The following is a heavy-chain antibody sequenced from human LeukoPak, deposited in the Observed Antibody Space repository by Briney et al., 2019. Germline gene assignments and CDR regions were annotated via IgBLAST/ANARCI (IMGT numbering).Heavy chain of an antibody. Sequence: SETLSLTCTVSGGSITSYYGSWIRQPAGKGLEWIGRIYSNENTNYNPSLKSRVTMSVDTSKNQFSLKLSSVTAADTAVYYCARDGTTPYYVDDWGQGTLVTVSS. CDR2: IYSNENT. J-gene: IGHJ4*02. CDR3: ARDGTTPYYVDD. CDR1: GGSITSYY. D-gene: IGHD2-15*01. V-gene: IGHV4-4*07.